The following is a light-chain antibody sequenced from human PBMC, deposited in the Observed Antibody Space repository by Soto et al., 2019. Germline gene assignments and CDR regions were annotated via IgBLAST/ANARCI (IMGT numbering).Light chain of an antibody. CDR1: QDITNY. J-gene: IGKJ4*01. CDR2: DAS. CDR3: QHSNNFFALT. V-gene: IGKV1-33*01. Sequence: DIQMTQSPSSLSASVGDRVTITCQASQDITNYISWYQQKPGKAPKLLIYDASNLEAGVPSRFSGSGSGTDFTFTISSLQPEDFATYYCQHSNNFFALTFRGGTKVEIK.